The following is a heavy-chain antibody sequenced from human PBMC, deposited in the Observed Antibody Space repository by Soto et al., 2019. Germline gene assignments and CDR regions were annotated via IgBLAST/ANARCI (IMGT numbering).Heavy chain of an antibody. D-gene: IGHD6-19*01. CDR1: GFTFSSYA. CDR3: GKVAVASNGEVDY. V-gene: IGHV3-23*01. Sequence: EVQLLESGGGLVQPGGSLRLSCAASGFTFSSYAMSWVRQAPGKGLEWVSGMSGSGLSTYYADSAKGRFTISRDNSKNTLFLQMNTLRAEDTAVYYCGKVAVASNGEVDYWGQGTLVIVSS. CDR2: MSGSGLST. J-gene: IGHJ4*02.